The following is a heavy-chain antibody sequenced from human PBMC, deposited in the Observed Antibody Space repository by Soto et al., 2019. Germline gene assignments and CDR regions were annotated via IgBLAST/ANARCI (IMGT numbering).Heavy chain of an antibody. Sequence: ASVNVSWKAAGYTFSSYGISWVRQAPGQGLEWMGWISAYNGNTNYAQKLQGRVTMTTDTSTSTAYMELRSLRSDDTAVYYCARPYCTNGVCYSWFDYWGQGTLVTVSS. D-gene: IGHD2-8*01. CDR1: GYTFSSYG. CDR3: ARPYCTNGVCYSWFDY. CDR2: ISAYNGNT. V-gene: IGHV1-18*01. J-gene: IGHJ4*02.